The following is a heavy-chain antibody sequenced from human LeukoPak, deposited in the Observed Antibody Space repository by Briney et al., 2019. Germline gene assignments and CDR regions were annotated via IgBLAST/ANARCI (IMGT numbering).Heavy chain of an antibody. CDR2: ISGSGGST. Sequence: GGSLRLSCAASGFTFSSYGMSWVRQAPGKGLEWASAISGSGGSTYYAGSVKGRFTISRDNSKNTLYLQMNSLRAEDTAVYYCAKDVVLRYFDWTDAFDIWGQGTMVTVSS. CDR3: AKDVVLRYFDWTDAFDI. D-gene: IGHD3-9*01. J-gene: IGHJ3*02. V-gene: IGHV3-23*01. CDR1: GFTFSSYG.